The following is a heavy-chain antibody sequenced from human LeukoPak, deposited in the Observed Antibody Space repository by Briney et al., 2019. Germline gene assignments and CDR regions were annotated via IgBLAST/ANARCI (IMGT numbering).Heavy chain of an antibody. J-gene: IGHJ4*02. D-gene: IGHD2-15*01. CDR1: GYTFTSYG. CDR3: ARTRDCSGGSCYSSD. V-gene: IGHV1-18*01. Sequence: GASAKVSCKASGYTFTSYGISWVRQAPGQGLEWMGWISGYNGNTIYAQELQGRVTMTTDTSTSTVYMELRSLRSDDTAVYYCARTRDCSGGSCYSSDWGQGTLVTVSS. CDR2: ISGYNGNT.